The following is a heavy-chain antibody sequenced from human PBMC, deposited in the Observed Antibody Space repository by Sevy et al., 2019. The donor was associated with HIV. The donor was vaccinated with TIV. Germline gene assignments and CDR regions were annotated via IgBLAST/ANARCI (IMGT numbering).Heavy chain of an antibody. D-gene: IGHD4-4*01. J-gene: IGHJ6*02. CDR3: ARGAATVTIYYYYGMDV. CDR2: ISCDGSNK. V-gene: IGHV3-30*04. CDR1: GFTFSSYA. Sequence: GGSLRLSCAASGFTFSSYAMHWVRQAPGKGLEWVAVISCDGSNKYYADSVKGRFTISRDNSKNTLYLQMNSLRAEDTAVYYCARGAATVTIYYYYGMDVWGQGITVTVSS.